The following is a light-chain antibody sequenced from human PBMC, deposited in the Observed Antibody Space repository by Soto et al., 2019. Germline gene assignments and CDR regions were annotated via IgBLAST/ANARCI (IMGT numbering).Light chain of an antibody. Sequence: DVQMTQSPSALSASVGDRVNITCRASQFVAKWLAWYQQRPGKAPRLLIYKASILETGVPSRFSGSGSGTEFTLSISSLQPDDFATYYCQHYNSYSEAFGQGTKVDI. J-gene: IGKJ1*01. V-gene: IGKV1-5*03. CDR1: QFVAKW. CDR3: QHYNSYSEA. CDR2: KAS.